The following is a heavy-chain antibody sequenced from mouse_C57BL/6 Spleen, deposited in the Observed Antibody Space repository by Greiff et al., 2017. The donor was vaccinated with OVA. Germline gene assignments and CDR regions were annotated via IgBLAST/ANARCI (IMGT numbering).Heavy chain of an antibody. V-gene: IGHV1-59*01. J-gene: IGHJ2*01. CDR1: GYTFTSYW. Sequence: QVQLQQPGAELVRPGTSVKLSCKASGYTFTSYWMHWVKQRPGQGLEWIGVIDPSDSYTNYNQKFKGKATLTVDTSSSTAYMQLSSLTSEDSAVYYCARRPLITTRGYYFDYWGQGTTLTVSS. CDR3: ARRPLITTRGYYFDY. CDR2: IDPSDSYT. D-gene: IGHD1-1*01.